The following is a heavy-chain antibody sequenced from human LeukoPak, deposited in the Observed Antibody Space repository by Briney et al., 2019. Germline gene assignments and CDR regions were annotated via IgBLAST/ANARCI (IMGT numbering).Heavy chain of an antibody. D-gene: IGHD1/OR15-1a*01. J-gene: IGHJ4*02. CDR3: ARLNVLNNSVLHHFDR. CDR2: INYSGNT. CDR1: GGSISDYY. V-gene: IGHV4-59*08. Sequence: SETLSLTCTVSGGSISDYYWSWIRQPPGRGLEWIAYINYSGNTNYDPSLKSRVTISVDTSKNHFSLKLNSVTAADTAVYYCARLNVLNNSVLHHFDRWGQGTLVTVSS.